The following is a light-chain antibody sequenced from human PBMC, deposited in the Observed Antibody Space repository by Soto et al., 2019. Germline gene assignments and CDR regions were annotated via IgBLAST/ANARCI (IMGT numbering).Light chain of an antibody. CDR3: QQYNSYPRT. CDR2: HAS. V-gene: IGKV1-5*01. J-gene: IGKJ1*01. CDR1: KSISTW. Sequence: DIQMTQSPSTLSASVGDRVTITCRASKSISTWLAWYQQKPGKAPTLLIYHASSLASGVPSRFSGSGSGTEVTLTISSLQPDDFATYHCQQYNSYPRTFGQGTKVEIK.